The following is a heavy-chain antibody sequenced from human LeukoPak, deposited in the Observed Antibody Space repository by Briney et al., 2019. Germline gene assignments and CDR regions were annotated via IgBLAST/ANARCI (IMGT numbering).Heavy chain of an antibody. Sequence: PGGSLRLSRAASGFTFSSYALSWVRQAPGQGLEWVSGITGSGGSIYYADSVKGRFTISRDNSKNTLYLQMDSLRAEDTALYYCAKHRTSPRDWSDWFDPWGQGTPVTVSS. CDR2: ITGSGGSI. D-gene: IGHD2-21*01. CDR1: GFTFSSYA. J-gene: IGHJ5*02. V-gene: IGHV3-23*01. CDR3: AKHRTSPRDWSDWFDP.